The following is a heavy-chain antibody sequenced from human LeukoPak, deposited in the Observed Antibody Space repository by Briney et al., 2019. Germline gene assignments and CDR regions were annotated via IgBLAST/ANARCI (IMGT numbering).Heavy chain of an antibody. CDR3: ANWGVYVVVTLPIDY. CDR2: ISGSGDST. J-gene: IGHJ4*01. V-gene: IGHV3-23*01. CDR1: GFTFSSYP. D-gene: IGHD2-21*02. Sequence: PGGPLTLSCTASGFTFSSYPMSWVRQAPGEGLEGVSSISGSGDSTYYADSVKGRFTLPRDNSNNTLYLQMNSLRAEDTAVYYGANWGVYVVVTLPIDYWGQGTLVTVSS.